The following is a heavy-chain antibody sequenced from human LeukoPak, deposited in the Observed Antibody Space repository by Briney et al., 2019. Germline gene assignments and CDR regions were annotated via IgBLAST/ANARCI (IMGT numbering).Heavy chain of an antibody. Sequence: GGSLRLSCSASGLTVTNAWMNWVRQAPGEGLDWVGRIASKTDGGATDYAAPVKGRFTIPRDDSKNTLNLQMNSLKTEDTAVYYCTTGIRGDWGQGTLVTVSS. V-gene: IGHV3-15*07. D-gene: IGHD3-10*01. CDR2: IASKTDGGAT. CDR1: GLTVTNAW. J-gene: IGHJ4*02. CDR3: TTGIRGD.